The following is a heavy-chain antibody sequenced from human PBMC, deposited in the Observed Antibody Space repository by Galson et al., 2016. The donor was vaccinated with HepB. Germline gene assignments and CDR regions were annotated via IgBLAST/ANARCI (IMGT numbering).Heavy chain of an antibody. J-gene: IGHJ3*02. CDR3: ARPDTSVYAFDI. CDR2: ISSVGSNT. V-gene: IGHV3-48*03. D-gene: IGHD3-22*01. Sequence: SLRLSCAASGFTFSNYEMNWVRQAPGKGLEWLSYISSVGSNTYYADSVKGRFTISRDNAKSSLYLQMNSLRDEDTAVYYCARPDTSVYAFDIWGQGPMVTVSS. CDR1: GFTFSNYE.